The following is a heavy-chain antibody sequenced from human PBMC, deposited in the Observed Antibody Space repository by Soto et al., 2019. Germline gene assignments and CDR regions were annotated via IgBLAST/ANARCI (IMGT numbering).Heavy chain of an antibody. Sequence: GGSLRLSCAASGFTFSSYAMSWVRQAPGKGLEWVSAISGSGGSTYYADSVKGRLTISRDNSKNTLYLQMNSLRAEDTAVYYCAKDPDIVVVPAARLFDPWGQGTLVTVSS. D-gene: IGHD2-2*01. V-gene: IGHV3-23*01. CDR3: AKDPDIVVVPAARLFDP. CDR2: ISGSGGST. J-gene: IGHJ5*02. CDR1: GFTFSSYA.